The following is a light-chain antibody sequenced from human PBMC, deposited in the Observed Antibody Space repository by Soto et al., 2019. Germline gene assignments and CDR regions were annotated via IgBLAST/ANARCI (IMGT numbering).Light chain of an antibody. CDR3: CSYAGSYTVV. CDR1: SSDVGGYNY. Sequence: QAVVTQPRSVSGSPGQSVTISCIGTSSDVGGYNYVSWYQQHPGKAPKLMIYDVSKRPSGVPDRFSGSKSGNTASLTISGLQAEDEADYYCCSYAGSYTVVFGGGTKLTVL. J-gene: IGLJ2*01. CDR2: DVS. V-gene: IGLV2-11*01.